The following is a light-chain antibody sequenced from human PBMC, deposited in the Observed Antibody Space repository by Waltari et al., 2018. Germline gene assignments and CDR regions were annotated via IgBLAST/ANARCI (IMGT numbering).Light chain of an antibody. CDR1: QSVLYSSNNKNY. CDR3: QQYYSTPLT. Sequence: DFVMTQSPDSLAVSLGERATINFKSSQSVLYSSNNKNYLAWYQQKPAQPPKLLIHWASTRESGVPDRFSGSGSGTDFTLTISSLQAEDVAVYYCQQYYSTPLTFGGGTKVEIK. CDR2: WAS. V-gene: IGKV4-1*01. J-gene: IGKJ4*01.